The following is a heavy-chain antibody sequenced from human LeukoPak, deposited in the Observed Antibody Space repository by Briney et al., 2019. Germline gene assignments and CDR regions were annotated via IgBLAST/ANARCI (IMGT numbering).Heavy chain of an antibody. CDR1: GGSISSSTHY. CDR3: ARASARFDP. J-gene: IGHJ5*02. CDR2: IYYSGST. D-gene: IGHD6-19*01. Sequence: KSSETLSLTCTVSGGSISSSTHYWGWIRQHPGKGLEWIGYIYYSGSTYYNPSLKSRVTISVDTSKNQFSLKLSSVTAADTAVYYCARASARFDPWGQGTLVTVSS. V-gene: IGHV4-31*03.